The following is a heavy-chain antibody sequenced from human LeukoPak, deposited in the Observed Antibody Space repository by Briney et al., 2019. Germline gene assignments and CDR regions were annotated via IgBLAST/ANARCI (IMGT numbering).Heavy chain of an antibody. V-gene: IGHV3-23*01. D-gene: IGHD3-10*01. CDR3: AKGQGVRYYYYYMDV. J-gene: IGHJ6*03. CDR1: GFTFSSYA. CDR2: ISGSGGST. Sequence: AGGSLRLSCAASGFTFSSYAVSWVRQAPGKGLEWVSAISGSGGSTYYADSVKGRFTISRDNSKNTLYLQMNSLRAEDTAVYYCAKGQGVRYYYYYMDVWGKGTTVTVSS.